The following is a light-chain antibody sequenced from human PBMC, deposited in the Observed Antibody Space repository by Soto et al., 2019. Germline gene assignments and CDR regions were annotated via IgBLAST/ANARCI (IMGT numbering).Light chain of an antibody. V-gene: IGKV1-5*03. J-gene: IGKJ1*01. Sequence: DIQMTQSPSTLSASVGDRVTITCRASQSISSWLAWYQHKPAKAPKLLIHKASSLESGVPSRFSGSGYGTEFTLTISSLQPDDFATYYCQQYYSYWTSGQGTKVEI. CDR1: QSISSW. CDR2: KAS. CDR3: QQYYSYWT.